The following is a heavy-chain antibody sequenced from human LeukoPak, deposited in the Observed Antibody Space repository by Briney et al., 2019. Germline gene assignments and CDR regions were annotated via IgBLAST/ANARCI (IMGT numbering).Heavy chain of an antibody. Sequence: GGSLRLSCAASGFTFSGSAMHWVRQASGKGLEWVGRIRSKANSYATAYAASVKGRFTISRDNSKNTLYLQMNSLRAEDTAVYYCAKSTPHMLVSYWGQGTLVTVSS. J-gene: IGHJ4*02. CDR3: AKSTPHMLVSY. CDR1: GFTFSGSA. CDR2: IRSKANSYAT. V-gene: IGHV3-73*01. D-gene: IGHD3-10*02.